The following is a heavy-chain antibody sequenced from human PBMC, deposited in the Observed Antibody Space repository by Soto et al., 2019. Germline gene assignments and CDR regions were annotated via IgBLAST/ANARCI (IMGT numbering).Heavy chain of an antibody. CDR1: GFTFDDFA. CDR3: AKGSRDAFDF. D-gene: IGHD2-2*01. V-gene: IGHV3-9*01. Sequence: GGSLRLSCVASGFTFDDFAMHWVRQVPGKGLEWVSAINWNSASIGYGDSVKGRFTISRDNARNSLYLQMTGLRIEDTALYRCAKGSRDAFDFWGQGTLVTVSS. CDR2: INWNSASI. J-gene: IGHJ3*01.